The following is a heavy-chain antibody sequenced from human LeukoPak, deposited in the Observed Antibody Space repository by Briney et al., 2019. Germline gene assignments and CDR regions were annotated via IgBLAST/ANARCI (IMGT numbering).Heavy chain of an antibody. V-gene: IGHV5-51*01. Sequence: GESLKISCKGSGYSFTSYWICWVRQMPGKGPEWMGIIYPGDSDTRYSPSFQGQVTISADKSISTAYLQWSSLKASDTAMYYCARHRPSIAAEYYFDYWGQGTLVTVSS. CDR3: ARHRPSIAAEYYFDY. CDR2: IYPGDSDT. D-gene: IGHD6-25*01. CDR1: GYSFTSYW. J-gene: IGHJ4*02.